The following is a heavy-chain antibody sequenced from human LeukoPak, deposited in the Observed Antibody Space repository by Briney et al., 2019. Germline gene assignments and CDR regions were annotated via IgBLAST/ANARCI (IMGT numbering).Heavy chain of an antibody. CDR2: INPNSGGT. D-gene: IGHD5-12*01. Sequence: SVKVSCKASGYTFTNYFMYWVRQAPGQGLEWMGWINPNSGGTNYAQKFQGMVTMTRDTSITTTYMELSRLRSDDTAVYYCGRVAWGYSGFSWGQGTLVTVSS. CDR3: GRVAWGYSGFS. J-gene: IGHJ4*02. V-gene: IGHV1-2*02. CDR1: GYTFTNYF.